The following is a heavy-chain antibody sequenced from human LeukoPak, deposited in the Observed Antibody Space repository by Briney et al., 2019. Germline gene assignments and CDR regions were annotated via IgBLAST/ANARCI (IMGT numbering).Heavy chain of an antibody. CDR2: IYYRGST. D-gene: IGHD2-2*01. CDR1: GGSISNYF. CDR3: ARYQVGADYYFDY. V-gene: IGHV4-59*01. Sequence: SETLSLTCTVSGGSISNYFWSWIRQPPGKGLEWIGYIYYRGSTNYNPSLKSRVTISVDTSKNQFSLKLSSVTAADTAVYYCARYQVGADYYFDYWGQGTLVTASS. J-gene: IGHJ4*02.